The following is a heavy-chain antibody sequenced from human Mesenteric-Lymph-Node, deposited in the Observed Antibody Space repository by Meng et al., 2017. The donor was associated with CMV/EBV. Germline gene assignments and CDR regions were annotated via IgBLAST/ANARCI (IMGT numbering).Heavy chain of an antibody. CDR1: GYSFTSYR. CDR3: ARDSPTAMLMIYRRNDAFDI. J-gene: IGHJ3*02. Sequence: ASVKVSCKASGYSFTSYRISWVRQAPGQGLEWMGWISAYSGNRNYAQKLQGRVTMTTDTSTSTAYMELRSLRSDDTAVYYCARDSPTAMLMIYRRNDAFDIWGQGTMVTVSS. D-gene: IGHD3-16*01. CDR2: ISAYSGNR. V-gene: IGHV1-18*01.